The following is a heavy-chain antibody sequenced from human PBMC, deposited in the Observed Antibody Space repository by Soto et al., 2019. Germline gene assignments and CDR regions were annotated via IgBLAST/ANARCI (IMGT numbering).Heavy chain of an antibody. J-gene: IGHJ4*02. CDR1: GFSLSTSSGVG. Sequence: QITLKESGPTLVKPTQTLTLTCTFSGFSLSTSSGVGVGWIRQPPGKALEWLAFIYWDDEQRYSPSLKSRLTVNKGTSKKQVVLIVTHMDPVGKAYNYLANHLGLGGHFEGFDYWGLGGLGTVSS. D-gene: IGHD2-15*01. CDR2: IYWDDEQ. CDR3: ANHLGLGGHFEGFDY. V-gene: IGHV2-5*02.